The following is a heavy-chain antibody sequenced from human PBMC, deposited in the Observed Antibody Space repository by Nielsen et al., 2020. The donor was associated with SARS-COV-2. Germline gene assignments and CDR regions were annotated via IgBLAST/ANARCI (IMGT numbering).Heavy chain of an antibody. CDR3: ASPETAY. D-gene: IGHD1-14*01. CDR2: IGRSGSTI. J-gene: IGHJ4*02. V-gene: IGHV3-48*03. Sequence: GGSLRLSCAASGFIFSSYAMSWVRQAPGKGLEWVSYIGRSGSTIYYADSVKGRFTISRDNAKNSLYLQMNSLRAEDTAIYYCASPETAYWGQGTLVTVSS. CDR1: GFIFSSYA.